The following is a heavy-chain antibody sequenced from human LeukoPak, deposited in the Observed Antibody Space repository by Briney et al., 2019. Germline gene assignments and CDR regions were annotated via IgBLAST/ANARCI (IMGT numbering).Heavy chain of an antibody. J-gene: IGHJ4*02. CDR1: GFTFSSYS. V-gene: IGHV3-21*01. CDR3: ARDYYDSSGYYYGGDY. CDR2: ISSSSSYI. D-gene: IGHD3-22*01. Sequence: GGSLRLSCAASGFTFSSYSMNWVRQAPGKWLEWVSSISSSSSYIYYADSVKGRFTISRDNAKNSLYLQMNSLRAEDTAVYYCARDYYDSSGYYYGGDYWGQGTLVIVSS.